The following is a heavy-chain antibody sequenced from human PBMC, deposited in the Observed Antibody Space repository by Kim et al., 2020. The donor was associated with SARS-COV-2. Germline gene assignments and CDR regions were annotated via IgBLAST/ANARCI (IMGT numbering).Heavy chain of an antibody. J-gene: IGHJ3*02. CDR2: IYYSGST. V-gene: IGHV4-39*01. CDR1: GGSISSSSYY. Sequence: SETLSLTCTVSGGSISSSSYYWGWFRLPPWKGLEWIGSIYYSGSTYYNPSLKSRVTISVDTSKNQFSLKLSSVTAADTAVYYCARGEAALPRPQAFDIWGHGTMVTVSS. D-gene: IGHD3-10*01. CDR3: ARGEAALPRPQAFDI.